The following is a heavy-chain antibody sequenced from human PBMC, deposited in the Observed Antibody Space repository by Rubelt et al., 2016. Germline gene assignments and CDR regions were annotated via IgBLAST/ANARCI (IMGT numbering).Heavy chain of an antibody. J-gene: IGHJ4*01. D-gene: IGHD3-16*01. Sequence: QLQLQESGPGLVKPSETLSLTCTVSGGSISSENFYWDWIRQPPGKGLEWIGSINYSGSTNYNPSLKSRVTTSVDTSKNQVSLKLTAVTAADTAVYYCARGTYSPYFHYWGHGILVTVSS. CDR1: GGSISSENFY. CDR3: ARGTYSPYFHY. CDR2: INYSGST. V-gene: IGHV4-39*07.